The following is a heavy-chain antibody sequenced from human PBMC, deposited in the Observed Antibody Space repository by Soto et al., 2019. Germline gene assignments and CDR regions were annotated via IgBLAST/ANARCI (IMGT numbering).Heavy chain of an antibody. V-gene: IGHV4-4*07. D-gene: IGHD7-27*01. CDR1: GGSINYHD. CDR3: ARDQSGAADI. Sequence: SETLSLTCSVSGGSINYHDWSWLRQSAGKGLEWIGRISASGSTSYMPSLRSRIPLSIDTSKDQFSLSLKFVTAADTAVYFCARDQSGAADIWGQGTMVTVSS. J-gene: IGHJ3*02. CDR2: ISASGST.